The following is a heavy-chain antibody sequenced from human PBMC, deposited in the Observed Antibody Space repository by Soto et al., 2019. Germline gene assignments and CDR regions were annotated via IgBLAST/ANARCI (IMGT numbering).Heavy chain of an antibody. V-gene: IGHV4-59*01. CDR2: IYYSGST. CDR1: GGSISSYY. J-gene: IGHJ4*02. Sequence: SETLSLTCTVSGGSISSYYWSWIRQPPGKGLEWIGYIYYSGSTNYNPSLKSRVTISVDTSKNQFSLKLSSVTAADTAVYYCARVNWNYYFDYWGQGTLVTVSS. CDR3: ARVNWNYYFDY. D-gene: IGHD1-7*01.